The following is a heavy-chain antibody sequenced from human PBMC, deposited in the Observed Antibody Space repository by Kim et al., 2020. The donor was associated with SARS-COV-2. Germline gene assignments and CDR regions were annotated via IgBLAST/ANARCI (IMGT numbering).Heavy chain of an antibody. D-gene: IGHD1-26*01. CDR3: TTSLYTGREGPTTRADY. CDR2: IKTQIDGGTT. Sequence: GGSLRLSCGVSGFTFRNTWMTWVRQAPGKGLEWVGRIKTQIDGGTTDYGAPVKGRFIISRDDPKNTLYLQMNSLKTEDTAMYYCTTSLYTGREGPTTRADYWGQGTLVTVSS. V-gene: IGHV3-15*01. CDR1: GFTFRNTW. J-gene: IGHJ4*02.